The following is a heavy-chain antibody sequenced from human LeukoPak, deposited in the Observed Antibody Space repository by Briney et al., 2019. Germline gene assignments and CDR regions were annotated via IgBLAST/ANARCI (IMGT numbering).Heavy chain of an antibody. CDR3: ARRVTMIVVVSGNWFDP. D-gene: IGHD3-22*01. V-gene: IGHV4-34*01. CDR2: INHSGST. J-gene: IGHJ5*02. CDR1: GGSISSYY. Sequence: NPSETLSLTCTVSGGSISSYYWSWIRQPPGKGLEWIGEINHSGSTNYNPSLKSRVTISVDTSKNQFSLKLSSVTAADTAVYYCARRVTMIVVVSGNWFDPWGQGTLVTVSS.